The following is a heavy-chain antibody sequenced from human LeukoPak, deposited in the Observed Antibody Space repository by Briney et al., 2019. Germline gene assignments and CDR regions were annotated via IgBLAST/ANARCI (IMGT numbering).Heavy chain of an antibody. V-gene: IGHV4-59*01. J-gene: IGHJ4*02. CDR1: GGSISSYY. CDR2: IYYSGST. Sequence: PSETLSLTCTVSGGSISSYYWSWIRQPPGKGLEGVGDIYYSGSTNYNPSLKSRVTISVDTSKNQFSLKLSSVTAADTAVYYCARRPITYYYDSSGYYFDYWGQGTLVTVSS. CDR3: ARRPITYYYDSSGYYFDY. D-gene: IGHD3-22*01.